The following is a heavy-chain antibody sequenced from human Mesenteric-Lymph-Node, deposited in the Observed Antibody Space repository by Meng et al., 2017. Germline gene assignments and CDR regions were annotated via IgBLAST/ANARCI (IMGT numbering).Heavy chain of an antibody. V-gene: IGHV3-7*01. CDR2: IDQDGSER. J-gene: IGHJ4*02. Sequence: GGSLRLSCAASGFTFSGSRMSWVRQAPGKGLEWVANIDQDGSERSYVDSVKGRFTISRDNAKNSLSLQMNSLRGEDTAIYYCVRSGVAVAATLWDWGQGALVTVSS. D-gene: IGHD2-15*01. CDR1: GFTFSGSR. CDR3: VRSGVAVAATLWD.